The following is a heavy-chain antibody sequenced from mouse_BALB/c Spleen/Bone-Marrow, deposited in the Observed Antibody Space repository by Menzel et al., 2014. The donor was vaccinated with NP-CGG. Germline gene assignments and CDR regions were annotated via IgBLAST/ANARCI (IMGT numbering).Heavy chain of an antibody. CDR2: INPNNGDT. CDR1: GYTFTDYY. J-gene: IGHJ2*01. V-gene: IGHV1-26*01. D-gene: IGHD3-3*01. Sequence: VQLKQSGPELVKPGASVKMSCKASGYTFTDYYMKWVKQGHGKSLEWIGDINPNNGDTFYNQKFKVKATLTVDKSSSTAYMQLNSLTSEDSAVYYCARSRNFDYWGQGTTLTVSS. CDR3: ARSRNFDY.